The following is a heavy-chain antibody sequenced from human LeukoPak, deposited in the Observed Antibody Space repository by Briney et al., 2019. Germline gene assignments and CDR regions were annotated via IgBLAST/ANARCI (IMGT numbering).Heavy chain of an antibody. CDR1: GFTVSSNY. Sequence: GGSLRLSCAASGFTVSSNYMSWVRQAPGKGLEWVSVIYSGGSTYYADSVKGRFTISRDNSKNTLYLQMNSLRAEDTAVYYCARESYYYDSTRGGGLYYFDYWGQGTLVTVSS. D-gene: IGHD3-22*01. J-gene: IGHJ4*02. CDR2: IYSGGST. V-gene: IGHV3-66*01. CDR3: ARESYYYDSTRGGGLYYFDY.